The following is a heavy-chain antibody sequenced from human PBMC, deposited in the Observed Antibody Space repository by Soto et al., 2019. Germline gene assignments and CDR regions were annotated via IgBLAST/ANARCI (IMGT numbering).Heavy chain of an antibody. J-gene: IGHJ4*02. Sequence: NPSETLSLTCTVSGGSITTGGYYWSWIRQLPGKGLEWIGHRYYSESTYYNPSLKSRVSISLDTSKNQFSLKLSFVTAADTAMYYCARTKCSGGSCYSWSLDYWGQGTPVTAPQ. CDR2: RYYSEST. D-gene: IGHD2-15*01. V-gene: IGHV4-31*03. CDR3: ARTKCSGGSCYSWSLDY. CDR1: GGSITTGGYY.